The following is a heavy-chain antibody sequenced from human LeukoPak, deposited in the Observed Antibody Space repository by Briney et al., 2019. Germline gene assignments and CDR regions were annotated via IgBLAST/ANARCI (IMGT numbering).Heavy chain of an antibody. Sequence: SETLSLTCTVSGGSISSYYWSWIRQPPGKGLEWIGYIYYSGSTNYSPSLKSRVTISVDTSKNQFSLKLSSVTAADTAVYYCARHSYGITGASYGMDVWGQGTTVTVSS. CDR1: GGSISSYY. D-gene: IGHD1-20*01. V-gene: IGHV4-59*08. J-gene: IGHJ6*02. CDR3: ARHSYGITGASYGMDV. CDR2: IYYSGST.